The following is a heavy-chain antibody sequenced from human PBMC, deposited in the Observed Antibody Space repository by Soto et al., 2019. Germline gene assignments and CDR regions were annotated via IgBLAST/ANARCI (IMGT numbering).Heavy chain of an antibody. CDR3: ARLRTIFGVVPKYYFDY. Sequence: PGESLKISCKGSGYSFTSYWIGWVRQMPGKGLEWMGIIYPGDSDTRYSPSFQGQVTISADKSISTAYLQWSSLKASDTAMYYCARLRTIFGVVPKYYFDYWGQGTLVSVYS. V-gene: IGHV5-51*01. CDR1: GYSFTSYW. J-gene: IGHJ4*02. D-gene: IGHD3-3*01. CDR2: IYPGDSDT.